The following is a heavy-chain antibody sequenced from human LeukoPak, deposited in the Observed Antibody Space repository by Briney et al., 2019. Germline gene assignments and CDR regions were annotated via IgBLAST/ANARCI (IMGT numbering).Heavy chain of an antibody. CDR1: GYTFTGYY. Sequence: ASVKVSCKASGYTFTGYYMHWVRQAPGQGLEWMGRINPNSGGTNYAQKFQGRVTMTRDTSISTAYMELSRLRSDDTAVYYCASDSLAGSAFDIWGQGTMVTVSS. J-gene: IGHJ3*02. CDR2: INPNSGGT. CDR3: ASDSLAGSAFDI. D-gene: IGHD6-19*01. V-gene: IGHV1-2*06.